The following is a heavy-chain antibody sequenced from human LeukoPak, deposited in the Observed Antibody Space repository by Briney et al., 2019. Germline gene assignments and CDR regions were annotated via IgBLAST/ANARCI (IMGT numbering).Heavy chain of an antibody. V-gene: IGHV3-7*01. Sequence: GGSLRLSCAASGFTFSSSWMSWVRQAPGKGLEWVANIKEDGSEKYYVDSVKGRFTISRDNAKNSLYLQMNSLRAEDTAVYYCAREIVKFSGSYAEYYYGMDVWGQGTTVTVSS. D-gene: IGHD1-26*01. CDR3: AREIVKFSGSYAEYYYGMDV. CDR1: GFTFSSSW. CDR2: IKEDGSEK. J-gene: IGHJ6*02.